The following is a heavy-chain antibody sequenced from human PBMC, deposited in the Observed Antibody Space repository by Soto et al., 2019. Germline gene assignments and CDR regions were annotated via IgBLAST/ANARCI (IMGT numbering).Heavy chain of an antibody. J-gene: IGHJ4*02. CDR2: VDSAGSGT. CDR1: GITFSGYW. V-gene: IGHV3-74*01. Sequence: VPLVESGGGSVQPGGSRRLSCVASGITFSGYWMHLVRQVPGKGLVWFARVDSAGSGTSYADSVKGRFTISRDNAKNTLPLQIDSLRVEDTAVYYCATVFEHWGQGIPVNVSS. CDR3: ATVFEH.